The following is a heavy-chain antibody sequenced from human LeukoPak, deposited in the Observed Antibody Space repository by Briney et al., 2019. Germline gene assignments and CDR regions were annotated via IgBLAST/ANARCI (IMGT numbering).Heavy chain of an antibody. D-gene: IGHD6-13*01. CDR2: ISYDGSNK. J-gene: IGHJ5*02. CDR1: GFTFSSYA. CDR3: AKVLGEYSIRSKPLDT. Sequence: GGSLRLSCAASGFTFSSYAMHWVRQAPGKGLEWLTVISYDGSNKYSADSVKGRFTISRDNSKNTLYLQMNSLRPEDTAVYYCAKVLGEYSIRSKPLDTWGQGTLVTVSS. V-gene: IGHV3-30*04.